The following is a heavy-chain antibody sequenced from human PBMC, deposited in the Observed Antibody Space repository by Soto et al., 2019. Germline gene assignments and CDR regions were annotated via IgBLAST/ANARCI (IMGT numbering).Heavy chain of an antibody. J-gene: IGHJ6*02. CDR2: IGEGGFST. D-gene: IGHD3-16*01. CDR3: ARDSITRVSSDVPGMDV. Sequence: PGGSLRLSCAASGFTFSTYAMSWVRQAPGKGLEWVSVIGEGGFSTQYAASVKGRFTISRDNSKNMLYLQMNSLRSDDTAVYYCARDSITRVSSDVPGMDVWGQGTTVTVS. CDR1: GFTFSTYA. V-gene: IGHV3-23*01.